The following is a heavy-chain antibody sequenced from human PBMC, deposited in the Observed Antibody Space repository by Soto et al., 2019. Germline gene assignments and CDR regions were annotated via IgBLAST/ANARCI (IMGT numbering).Heavy chain of an antibody. Sequence: QITLKESGPALVRPTQTLTLTCSFSGFSLRSSDVGVGWIRQPPGKALEWLAVIYWDDDNRYSPSLKSRLRITEDTSRDQVVLTMTNLDSVDTATYFWAHAVGAGNSACWDFWGQGTLVTVSS. V-gene: IGHV2-5*02. CDR2: IYWDDDN. D-gene: IGHD6-19*01. J-gene: IGHJ1*01. CDR3: AHAVGAGNSACWDF. CDR1: GFSLRSSDVG.